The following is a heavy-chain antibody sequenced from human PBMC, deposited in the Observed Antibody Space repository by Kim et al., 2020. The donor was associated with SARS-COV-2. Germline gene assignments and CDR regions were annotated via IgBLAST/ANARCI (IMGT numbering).Heavy chain of an antibody. CDR3: ARHSGWAGY. J-gene: IGHJ4*02. CDR2: IYYSGST. Sequence: SETLSLTCTVSGGSISSSSYYWGWIRQPPGKGLEWIGSIYYSGSTYYNPSLKSRVTISVDTSKNQFSLKLSSVTAADTAVYYFARHSGWAGYWGQGTLVTVSS. D-gene: IGHD6-19*01. CDR1: GGSISSSSYY. V-gene: IGHV4-39*01.